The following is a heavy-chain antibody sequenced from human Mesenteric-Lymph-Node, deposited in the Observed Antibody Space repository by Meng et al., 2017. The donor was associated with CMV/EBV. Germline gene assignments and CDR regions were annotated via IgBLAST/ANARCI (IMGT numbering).Heavy chain of an antibody. CDR2: ISSSDSTI. CDR1: GFTFSSYS. D-gene: IGHD2-2*01. Sequence: LSLTCAASGFTFSSYSMNWVRQAPGKGLEWVSYISSSDSTIYYADSVKGRFTISRDNAKNSLYLQMNSLSAEDTAVYYCARLRGGGCSSTTCSNAFDIWGQGTMVTVSS. V-gene: IGHV3-48*04. J-gene: IGHJ3*02. CDR3: ARLRGGGCSSTTCSNAFDI.